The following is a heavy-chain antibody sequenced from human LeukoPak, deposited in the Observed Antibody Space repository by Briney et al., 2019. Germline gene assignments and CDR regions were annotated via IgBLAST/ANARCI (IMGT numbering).Heavy chain of an antibody. J-gene: IGHJ4*02. V-gene: IGHV3-23*01. Sequence: GGSLRLSCAASGFTLSTYAMSWVRQTPGKSLEWVAATSSSDAGTYHADSVRGRFTISRDNSKNTLYLQMNSLRAEDAAVYFCAKRSGINYGFFDSWGQGTLVTVSS. D-gene: IGHD1-26*01. CDR3: AKRSGINYGFFDS. CDR1: GFTLSTYA. CDR2: TSSSDAGT.